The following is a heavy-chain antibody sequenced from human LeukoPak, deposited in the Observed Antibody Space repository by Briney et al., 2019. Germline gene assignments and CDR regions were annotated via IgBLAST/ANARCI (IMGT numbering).Heavy chain of an antibody. J-gene: IGHJ5*02. Sequence: ASVKVSCKASGYTFTSYGISWVRQAPGQGLEWMGWISAYNGNTNYAQKLQGRVTMTTDTSTSTAYMEPRSLRSDDTAVYYCAREGRQSFGVVIGWFDPWGQGTLVTVSS. CDR1: GYTFTSYG. V-gene: IGHV1-18*01. D-gene: IGHD3-3*01. CDR2: ISAYNGNT. CDR3: AREGRQSFGVVIGWFDP.